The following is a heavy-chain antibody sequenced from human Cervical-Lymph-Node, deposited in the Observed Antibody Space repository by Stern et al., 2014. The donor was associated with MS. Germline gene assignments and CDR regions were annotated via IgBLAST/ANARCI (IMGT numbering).Heavy chain of an antibody. CDR3: ARVGELWQQPPNNWFDP. CDR2: LYYSGST. Sequence: QVQLQESGPGLVKPSETLSLTCTVSGGSIITTDYYWAWVRQPPGKGLEWIGTLYYSGSTYYNPPLRSRVAISVDPSENHFSLSLTSLTAADTAVYYCARVGELWQQPPNNWFDPWGQGTLVIVSS. CDR1: GGSIITTDYY. J-gene: IGHJ5*02. D-gene: IGHD6-13*01. V-gene: IGHV4-39*02.